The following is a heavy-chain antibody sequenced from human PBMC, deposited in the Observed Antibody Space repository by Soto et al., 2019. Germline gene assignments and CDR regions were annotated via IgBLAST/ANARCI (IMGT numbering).Heavy chain of an antibody. D-gene: IGHD2-21*02. Sequence: QLQLQESGSRLVKPSQTLSLTCAVSGGSISRAGYSWSWIRQSPGKGLEWIGYIYNSGSTFYNPSLKSRLTISVDRSKNQLSLQLNSVTAADTAVNYCASSRVVTTYFDYWGQGTLVTVSS. CDR3: ASSRVVTTYFDY. CDR2: IYNSGST. CDR1: GGSISRAGYS. V-gene: IGHV4-30-2*06. J-gene: IGHJ4*02.